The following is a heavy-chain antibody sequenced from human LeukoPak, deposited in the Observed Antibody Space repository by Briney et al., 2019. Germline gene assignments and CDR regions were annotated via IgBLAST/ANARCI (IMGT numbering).Heavy chain of an antibody. CDR3: AKDRGIAARPLDY. J-gene: IGHJ4*02. CDR1: GFTFSSYG. V-gene: IGHV3-30*18. Sequence: GGSLRLSCAASGFTFSSYGMHWVRQAPGKGLEWVAVISYDGSNKYYADSVKGRFTISRDNSKNTLYLQMNSLRAEDTAVYYCAKDRGIAARPLDYWGQGTLVTVSS. D-gene: IGHD6-6*01. CDR2: ISYDGSNK.